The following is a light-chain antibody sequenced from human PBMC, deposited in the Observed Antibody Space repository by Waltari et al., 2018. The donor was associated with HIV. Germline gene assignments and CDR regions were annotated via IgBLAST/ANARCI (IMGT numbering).Light chain of an antibody. CDR2: EDN. V-gene: IGLV6-57*01. CDR3: QSYDSRNHVV. CDR1: SGSVASNY. Sequence: NFMLTQPHSVSESPGKTVTISCTRSSGSVASNYVQWYQQRPGRSPTTVIYEDNQRLSGVPDRFSGSSDSSSNSASLTISELKTEDESDYDCQSYDSRNHVVFGGGTKLTVL. J-gene: IGLJ2*01.